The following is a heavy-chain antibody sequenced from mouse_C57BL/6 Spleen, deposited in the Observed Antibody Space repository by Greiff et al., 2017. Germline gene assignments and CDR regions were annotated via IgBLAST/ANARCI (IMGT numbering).Heavy chain of an antibody. V-gene: IGHV1-50*01. J-gene: IGHJ1*03. Sequence: QVQLQQPGAELVKPGASVKLSCKASGYTFTSYWMQWVKQRPGQGLEWIGEIDPSDSYTNYNQKFKGKATLTVDTSSSTAYLQLSSLTSESSTVYYCARKREGSFDVWGTGTTVTVSS. CDR2: IDPSDSYT. CDR1: GYTFTSYW. CDR3: ARKREGSFDV.